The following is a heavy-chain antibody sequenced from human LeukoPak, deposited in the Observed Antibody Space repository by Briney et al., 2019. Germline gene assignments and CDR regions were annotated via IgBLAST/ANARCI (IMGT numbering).Heavy chain of an antibody. Sequence: PSETLSLTSTVPGGSISSGSYYWSWIRQPAGKGLEWIGRIYTSGSTNYNPSLKSRVTISVDTSKNQFSLKLSSVTAADTAVYYCARLRGGYNWDDYWGQGTLVTVSS. CDR1: GGSISSGSYY. J-gene: IGHJ4*02. CDR3: ARLRGGYNWDDY. V-gene: IGHV4-61*02. CDR2: IYTSGST. D-gene: IGHD5-24*01.